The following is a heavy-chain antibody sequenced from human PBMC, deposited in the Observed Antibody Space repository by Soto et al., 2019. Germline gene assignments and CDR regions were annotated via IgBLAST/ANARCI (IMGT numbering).Heavy chain of an antibody. CDR3: VGGYYFGDY. Sequence: QVQLVESGGGVVQPGRSLRLSCAASGFTFSSYGMHWVRQAPGKGRQWVAVISYDGSNKYYADSVKGRFTISRDNSKNTLYLQMNSLRAEDTAVYYCVGGYYFGDYWGQGTLVTVSS. D-gene: IGHD3-22*01. V-gene: IGHV3-30*03. J-gene: IGHJ4*02. CDR1: GFTFSSYG. CDR2: ISYDGSNK.